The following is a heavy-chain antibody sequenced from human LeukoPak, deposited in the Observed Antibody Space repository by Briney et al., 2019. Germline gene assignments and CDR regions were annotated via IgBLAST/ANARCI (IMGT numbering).Heavy chain of an antibody. CDR2: ISYDGSNK. J-gene: IGHJ6*03. CDR1: GFTFSRYG. V-gene: IGHV3-30*04. Sequence: GGSLRLSCAASGFTFSRYGMHWVRQAPGKGGEGVTAISYDGSNKYYADSVKGRFNISRENSKNNVYVKMKSLRAEDTAVYYCAKEGYSRGYYSYYYMDVWGKGTTVTVSS. D-gene: IGHD6-13*01. CDR3: AKEGYSRGYYSYYYMDV.